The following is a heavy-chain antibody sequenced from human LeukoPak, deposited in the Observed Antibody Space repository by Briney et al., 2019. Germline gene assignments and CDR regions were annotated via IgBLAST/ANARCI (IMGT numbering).Heavy chain of an antibody. Sequence: PSETLSLTCAVYGGSFSGYYWSWIRQPPRKGLEWIGEINHSGSTNYNPSLKSRVTISVDTSKNQFSLKLSSVTAADTAVYYCASMDYDFWSGYSTLDYWGQGTLVTVSS. CDR3: ASMDYDFWSGYSTLDY. CDR2: INHSGST. CDR1: GGSFSGYY. D-gene: IGHD3-3*01. J-gene: IGHJ4*02. V-gene: IGHV4-34*01.